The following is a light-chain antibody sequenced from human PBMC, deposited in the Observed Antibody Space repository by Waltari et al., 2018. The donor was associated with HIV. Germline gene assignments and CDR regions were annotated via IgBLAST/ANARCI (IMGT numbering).Light chain of an antibody. CDR1: SSNIGSNI. Sequence: QSVLTQPPSASGTPGQRVHIPRSGSSSNIGSNIVNWYQQLPGTAPKLLIYSNNQRPSGVPDRFSGSKSGTSASLAISGLQSEDEADYYCAAWDDSLNGWVFGGGTKLTVL. V-gene: IGLV1-44*01. J-gene: IGLJ3*02. CDR2: SNN. CDR3: AAWDDSLNGWV.